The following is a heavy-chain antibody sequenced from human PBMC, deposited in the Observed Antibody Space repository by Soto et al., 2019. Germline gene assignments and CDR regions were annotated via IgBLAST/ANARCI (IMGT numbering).Heavy chain of an antibody. V-gene: IGHV5-51*01. D-gene: IGHD3-10*01. CDR3: ARHVDGYGPSLDY. CDR2: IDSDN. Sequence: GASVKVSCKTSGYTFTTYAIHWIRQAPGQRLEWVGWIDSDNRDTSSFPGHVTISIDKSTATAYLEWSSLKTSDTAIYYCARHVDGYGPSLDYWGQGTPVTSPQ. J-gene: IGHJ4*02. CDR1: GYTFTTYA.